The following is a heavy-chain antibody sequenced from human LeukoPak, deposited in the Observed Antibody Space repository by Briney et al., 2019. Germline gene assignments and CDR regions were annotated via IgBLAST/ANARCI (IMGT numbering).Heavy chain of an antibody. J-gene: IGHJ4*02. V-gene: IGHV4-31*03. D-gene: IGHD6-13*01. Sequence: SQTLSLTCTVSGGSISSGGYYWSWIRQHPGKGLEWIGYIYYSGSTYYNPSLKSRVTISVDTSKNQFSLKLSSETAADTAVYYCARFSSSWEDDYWGQGTLVTVSS. CDR3: ARFSSSWEDDY. CDR2: IYYSGST. CDR1: GGSISSGGYY.